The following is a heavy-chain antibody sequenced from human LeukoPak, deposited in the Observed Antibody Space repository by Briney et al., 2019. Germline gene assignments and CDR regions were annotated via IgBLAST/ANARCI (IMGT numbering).Heavy chain of an antibody. CDR1: GFTFNSYS. CDR2: ISSSGTTI. CDR3: ARDAVYSYGYYFYYGMDV. V-gene: IGHV3-48*01. J-gene: IGHJ6*02. Sequence: GGSLRLSCAASGFTFNSYSMNWVRQAPGKGLEWVSSISSSGTTIYYADSLKGRFTISRDNAKNSLYLQMNSLRAEDTPVYYCARDAVYSYGYYFYYGMDVWGQGTTVTVSS. D-gene: IGHD5-18*01.